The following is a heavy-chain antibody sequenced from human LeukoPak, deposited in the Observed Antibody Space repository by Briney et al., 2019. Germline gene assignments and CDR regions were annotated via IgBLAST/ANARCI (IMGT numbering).Heavy chain of an antibody. Sequence: GASVKVSCKASGYTFTSYGISWVRQAPGQGLEWMGWISAYNGNTNYAQKLQGRVTMTTDTSTSTAYMELRSLRSDDTAVYYCARESYCSSTNCYYYYYYMDVWGKGTTVTVSS. J-gene: IGHJ6*03. V-gene: IGHV1-18*01. CDR2: ISAYNGNT. CDR1: GYTFTSYG. D-gene: IGHD2-2*01. CDR3: ARESYCSSTNCYYYYYYMDV.